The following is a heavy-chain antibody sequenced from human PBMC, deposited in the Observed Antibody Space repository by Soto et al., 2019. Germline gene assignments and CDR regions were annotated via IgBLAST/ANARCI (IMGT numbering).Heavy chain of an antibody. CDR2: ISSSSSTI. CDR3: ARHPERIAEIGWFDP. D-gene: IGHD6-13*01. CDR1: GFTFSSYS. J-gene: IGHJ5*02. Sequence: ASGFTFSSYSINWVRQAPGKGLEWVSYISSSSSTIYYADSVKGRFTISRDNAKNSLYLQMNSLRAEDTAVYYCARHPERIAEIGWFDPWGQGTLVTVSS. V-gene: IGHV3-48*01.